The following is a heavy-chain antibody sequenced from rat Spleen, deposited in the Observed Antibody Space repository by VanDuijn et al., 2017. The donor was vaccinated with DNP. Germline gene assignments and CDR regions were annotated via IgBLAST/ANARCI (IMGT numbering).Heavy chain of an antibody. CDR2: IIYDGSRT. Sequence: EVQLVESGGGLVQPGRSLKLSCAASGFTLSDFNMAWVRQAPKKGLEWVASIIYDGSRTYYRDSVKGRFTISRDNAKSTLYLQMDSLTSEDTATYYCTTLGYYGFRGWFAYWGQGTLVTVSS. CDR1: GFTLSDFN. J-gene: IGHJ3*01. V-gene: IGHV5S10*01. CDR3: TTLGYYGFRGWFAY. D-gene: IGHD1-6*01.